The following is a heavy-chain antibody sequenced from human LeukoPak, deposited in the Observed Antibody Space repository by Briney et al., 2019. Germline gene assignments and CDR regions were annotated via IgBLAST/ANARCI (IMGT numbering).Heavy chain of an antibody. V-gene: IGHV1-18*04. Sequence: ASVKVSCKASGYTFTSYGISWVRQAPGQGLEWMGWISAYNGNTNYAQKLQGRVTMTTDTSTSTAYMELRSLRSDDTAVYYCARYVDRSDYYGMDVWGKGTTVTVSS. CDR1: GYTFTSYG. CDR2: ISAYNGNT. D-gene: IGHD3-9*01. CDR3: ARYVDRSDYYGMDV. J-gene: IGHJ6*04.